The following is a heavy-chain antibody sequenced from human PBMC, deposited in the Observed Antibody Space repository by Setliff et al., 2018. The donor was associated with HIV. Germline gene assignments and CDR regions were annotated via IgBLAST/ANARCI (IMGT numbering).Heavy chain of an antibody. J-gene: IGHJ3*02. CDR2: IHYSGSI. CDR1: GGSFRDHY. V-gene: IGHV4-31*11. Sequence: SETLSLTCAVSGGSFRDHYWIWIRHHPGKGLEWIGYIHYSGSIYYNPSLKSRVTISVDTSKNQFSLKLSSVTAADTAVYYCAREGTYSGTYWVRRVASFDIWGQGTMVTVSS. D-gene: IGHD1-26*01. CDR3: AREGTYSGTYWVRRVASFDI.